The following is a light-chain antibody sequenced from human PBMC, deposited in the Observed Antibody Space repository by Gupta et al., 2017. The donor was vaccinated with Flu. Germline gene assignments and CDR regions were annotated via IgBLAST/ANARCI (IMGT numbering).Light chain of an antibody. CDR2: STS. J-gene: IGKJ1*01. Sequence: GDRVTITCRASQDINNYLAWFQQKPGKVPKLLIYSTSTLQSGVPSRFSGSGSGTDFTLTISTLQPEDVATYYCQTYSSALWTFGQGTKVEIK. CDR3: QTYSSALWT. CDR1: QDINNY. V-gene: IGKV1-27*01.